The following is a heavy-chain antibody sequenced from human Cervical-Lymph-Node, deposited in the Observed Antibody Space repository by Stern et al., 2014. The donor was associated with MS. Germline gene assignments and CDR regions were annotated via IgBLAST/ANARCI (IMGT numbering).Heavy chain of an antibody. D-gene: IGHD5-24*01. J-gene: IGHJ4*02. CDR3: ARGHIPYAYNYLFDY. Sequence: QMQLVQSGGGVVQPGTSLRLSCAAPGFTFSSYGMHWVRQAPGKGLEWVALAWYDGSTAYYTNSVKGRFTISRDNSKNTLSLQMNSLTAEDTAVYYCARGHIPYAYNYLFDYWGQGTLVTVSS. CDR2: AWYDGSTA. CDR1: GFTFSSYG. V-gene: IGHV3-33*01.